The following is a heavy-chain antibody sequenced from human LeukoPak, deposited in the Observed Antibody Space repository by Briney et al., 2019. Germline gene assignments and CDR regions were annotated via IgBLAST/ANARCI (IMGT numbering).Heavy chain of an antibody. CDR2: IKQDGSEK. D-gene: IGHD2-2*01. J-gene: IGHJ4*02. CDR1: GFTFSSFG. CDR3: AREYCSSTSCYCADY. Sequence: GGSLRLSCAASGFTFSSFGMHWVRQAPGKGLEWVANIKQDGSEKYYVDSVKGRFTISRDNAKNSLYLQMNSLRAEDTAVYYCAREYCSSTSCYCADYWGQGTLVTVSS. V-gene: IGHV3-7*01.